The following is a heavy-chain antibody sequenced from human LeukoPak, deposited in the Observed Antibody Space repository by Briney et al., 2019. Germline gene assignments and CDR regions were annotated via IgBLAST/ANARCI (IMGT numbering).Heavy chain of an antibody. CDR1: GFTLSRNA. Sequence: GGSLRLPCAVSGFTLSRNAMTWVRQAPGKGLEWVSAISISGSKTYYANSVKGRFTIFRDNSKNTLYLQMNSLRAEDTAVYYCANEIRPNDYWGQGTQVTVSS. V-gene: IGHV3-23*01. CDR3: ANEIRPNDY. CDR2: ISISGSKT. J-gene: IGHJ4*02. D-gene: IGHD4-17*01.